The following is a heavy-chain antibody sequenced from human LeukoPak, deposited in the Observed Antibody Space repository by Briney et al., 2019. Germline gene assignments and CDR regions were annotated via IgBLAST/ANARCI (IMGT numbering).Heavy chain of an antibody. CDR3: ARGKMTTVNPLRY. Sequence: GGSLRLSCAASGFTFSSYAMHWVRQAPGKGLEWVANIKQDGSEKYYVDSVKGRFTISRDNAKNSLYLQMNSLRAEDTAVYYCARGKMTTVNPLRYWGQGTLVTVSS. CDR1: GFTFSSYA. D-gene: IGHD4-17*01. V-gene: IGHV3-7*03. CDR2: IKQDGSEK. J-gene: IGHJ4*02.